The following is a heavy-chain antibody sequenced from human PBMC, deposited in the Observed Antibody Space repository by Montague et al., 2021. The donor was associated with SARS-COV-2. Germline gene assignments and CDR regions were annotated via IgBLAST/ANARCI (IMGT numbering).Heavy chain of an antibody. Sequence: SRRLSCAASGFDFFNFDMAWVRQAPGRGLEWISDISSSGATILYADSLKGRFTISRDNIQKSLYLQMNSLRAEDTAVYYCATNKYCTLHDCLHGRHYFDHWGQGTLVTVSS. CDR2: ISSSGATI. D-gene: IGHD2-8*01. J-gene: IGHJ4*02. CDR3: ATNKYCTLHDCLHGRHYFDH. V-gene: IGHV3-48*03. CDR1: GFDFFNFD.